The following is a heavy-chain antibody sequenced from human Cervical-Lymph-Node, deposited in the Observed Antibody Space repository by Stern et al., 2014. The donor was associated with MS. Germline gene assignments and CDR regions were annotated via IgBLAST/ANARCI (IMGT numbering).Heavy chain of an antibody. J-gene: IGHJ4*02. V-gene: IGHV3-74*02. CDR3: ARAYAGNRNFDY. CDR1: GFTFSSYW. D-gene: IGHD4-23*01. Sequence: VQLVESGGGLVQPGGSLRLSYAASGFTFSSYWMHWVRQAPGKGLVWVSRINYDGSSIAYADSVKGRFTISRDNAKNMLYLQMSSLGAEDTAVYHCARAYAGNRNFDYWGQGALVTVSS. CDR2: INYDGSSI.